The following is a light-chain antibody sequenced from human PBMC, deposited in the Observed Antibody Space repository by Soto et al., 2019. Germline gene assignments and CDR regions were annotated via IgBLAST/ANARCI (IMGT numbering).Light chain of an antibody. CDR1: QSVSSN. Sequence: EIVMTQSPATLSVSPGERATLSCRASQSVSSNLAWYQQKPGQAPRLLIYGASTRATGIPARFSGSGSGTELTLTISSLQSEDFAVYYCQQYNNWPLLFGQGTRLEIK. V-gene: IGKV3-15*01. J-gene: IGKJ5*01. CDR3: QQYNNWPLL. CDR2: GAS.